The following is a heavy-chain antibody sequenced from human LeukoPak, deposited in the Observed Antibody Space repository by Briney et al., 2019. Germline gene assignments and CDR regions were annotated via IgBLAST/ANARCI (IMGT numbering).Heavy chain of an antibody. J-gene: IGHJ4*02. D-gene: IGHD3-9*01. V-gene: IGHV1-46*01. CDR2: INPSGGST. CDR3: ARDPSPYDILTGYRPDGFDY. Sequence: GASVKVSCKASGYTLTNYYIHWLRQAPGQGLEWMGIINPSGGSTTYAQKFQGRVTMTRDMSTSTVYMELSSLRSEDTAVYYCARDPSPYDILTGYRPDGFDYWGQGTLVTVSS. CDR1: GYTLTNYY.